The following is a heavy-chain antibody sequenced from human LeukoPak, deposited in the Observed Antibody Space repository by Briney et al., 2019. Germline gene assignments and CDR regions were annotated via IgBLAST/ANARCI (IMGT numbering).Heavy chain of an antibody. J-gene: IGHJ4*02. CDR3: AKDRLRATLTSFDY. CDR2: INWNSDSI. D-gene: IGHD4-17*01. Sequence: GGSLRLSSAASGFTFDYCAMHWVRQAPGKGLKWVSGINWNSDSINYADSVKGRFTISRDNAKNSLYLQMNSMRAEDTAVYYCAKDRLRATLTSFDYWGQGTLVTVSS. V-gene: IGHV3-9*01. CDR1: GFTFDYCA.